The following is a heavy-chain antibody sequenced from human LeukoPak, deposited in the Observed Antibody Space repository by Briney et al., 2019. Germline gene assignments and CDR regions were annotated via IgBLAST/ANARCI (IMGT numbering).Heavy chain of an antibody. D-gene: IGHD1-26*01. Sequence: PAGSLRLSCAASGFTFSSYEMNWVRQAPGKGLEWVAYISSGGITRYYADSVKGRFTISRDNAKNSLYLQMSSLRAEDTAVYYCARGGGSYSDHWGQGTLVTVSS. V-gene: IGHV3-48*03. CDR3: ARGGGSYSDH. CDR2: ISSGGITR. J-gene: IGHJ4*02. CDR1: GFTFSSYE.